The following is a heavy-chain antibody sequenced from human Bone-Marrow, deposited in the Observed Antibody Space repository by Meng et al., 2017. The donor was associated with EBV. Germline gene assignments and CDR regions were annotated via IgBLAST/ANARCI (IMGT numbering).Heavy chain of an antibody. CDR3: ALWFREHFDY. CDR1: GFTFSDSA. J-gene: IGHJ4*02. V-gene: IGHV3-23*04. Sequence: EVQVVGSGGGLVQPGGSLRLSCAASGFTFSDSAMSWVRQAPGKGLEWVSTISAGIGNTHYADSVKGRFTISRDNSKNTLYLQMNNLRADDTAVYYCALWFREHFDYWGQGTLVTGSS. D-gene: IGHD3-10*01. CDR2: ISAGIGNT.